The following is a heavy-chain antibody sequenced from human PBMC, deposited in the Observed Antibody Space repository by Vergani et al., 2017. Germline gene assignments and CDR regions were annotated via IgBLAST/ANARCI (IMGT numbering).Heavy chain of an antibody. D-gene: IGHD1-1*01. CDR1: EYSFGNYW. V-gene: IGHV5-51*01. CDR2: IYPADSDT. J-gene: IGHJ4*02. CDR3: TRHTTYTDS. Sequence: EVELVQSGPEMRKPGESLKISCKGSEYSFGNYWIGWVRQMPGKGLEWMGIIYPADSDTRYSPSFQGQVTISADKSIITAFLQWDSLKASDTALYYCTRHTTYTDSWWQGTLVTVSS.